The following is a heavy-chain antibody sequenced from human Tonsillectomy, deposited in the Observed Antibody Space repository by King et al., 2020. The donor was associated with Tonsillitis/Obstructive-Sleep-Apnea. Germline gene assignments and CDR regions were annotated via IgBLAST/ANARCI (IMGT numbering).Heavy chain of an antibody. D-gene: IGHD2-21*01. CDR1: GYTFTSYG. V-gene: IGHV1-18*01. J-gene: IGHJ5*02. CDR3: ARDDWNRFDP. CDR2: ISTYNGKT. Sequence: QLVQSGTEEKKPGASVKVSCKASGYTFTSYGISWVRQAPGQGLEWMGWISTYNGKTNYAQKFQGRVTMTTDTSTSTVYMELRSLRSDDTAVCYCARDDWNRFDPWGQGTLVTVSS.